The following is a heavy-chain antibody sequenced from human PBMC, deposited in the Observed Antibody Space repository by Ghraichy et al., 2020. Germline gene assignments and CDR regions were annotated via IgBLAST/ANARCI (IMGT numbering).Heavy chain of an antibody. Sequence: GGSLRLSCAASGFTFSSYAMHWVRQAPGKGLEWVAVISYDGSNKYYADSVKGRFTISRDNSKNTLYLQMNSLRAEDTAVYYCARERWLQLDDYYYYGMDVWGQGTTVTVSS. D-gene: IGHD5-24*01. CDR2: ISYDGSNK. CDR1: GFTFSSYA. J-gene: IGHJ6*02. CDR3: ARERWLQLDDYYYYGMDV. V-gene: IGHV3-30*04.